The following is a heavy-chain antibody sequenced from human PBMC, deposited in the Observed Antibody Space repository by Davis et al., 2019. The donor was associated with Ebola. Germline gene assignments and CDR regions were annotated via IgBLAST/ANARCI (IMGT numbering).Heavy chain of an antibody. CDR1: GFTFSDYW. CDR2: ISWNSGFI. D-gene: IGHD3-10*01. J-gene: IGHJ6*02. Sequence: GGSLRLSCAASGFTFSDYWMHWVRQAPGKGLEWVSGISWNSGFIGYADSVKGRFTISRDNAKNSLYLQMNSLRAEDTALYYCAKSRGGYYYYGMDVWGQGTTVTVSS. CDR3: AKSRGGYYYYGMDV. V-gene: IGHV3-9*01.